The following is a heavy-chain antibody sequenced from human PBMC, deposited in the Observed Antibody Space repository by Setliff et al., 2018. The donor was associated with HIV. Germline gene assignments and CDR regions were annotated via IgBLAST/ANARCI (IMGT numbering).Heavy chain of an antibody. V-gene: IGHV3-13*01. D-gene: IGHD6-6*01. CDR2: IGTAGDT. CDR1: GFTFSSYD. CDR3: SINSPLSS. Sequence: PGESLKISCAASGFTFSSYDMHWVRQATGKGLEWVSAIGTAGDTYYPGSVKGRFTISRDDSKNMAYLQMNSLKIEDTALYFCSINSPLSSWGRGTLVTVSS. J-gene: IGHJ4*02.